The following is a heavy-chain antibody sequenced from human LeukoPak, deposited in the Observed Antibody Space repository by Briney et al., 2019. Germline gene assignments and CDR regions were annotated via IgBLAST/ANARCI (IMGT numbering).Heavy chain of an antibody. CDR3: ARSATVTTGYFDY. Sequence: SETLSLTCSVSGGSISSSGYYWGWIRQPPGKGLEWVGSIYYSGSTYYNTSLKSRVTISVDTSKNQFSLKLSSVTAADTAVYYCARSATVTTGYFDYWGQGTLVTVSS. J-gene: IGHJ4*02. CDR2: IYYSGST. D-gene: IGHD4-17*01. V-gene: IGHV4-39*07. CDR1: GGSISSSGYY.